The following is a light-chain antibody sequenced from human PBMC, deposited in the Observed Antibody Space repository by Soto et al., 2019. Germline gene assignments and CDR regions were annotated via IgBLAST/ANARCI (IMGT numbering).Light chain of an antibody. J-gene: IGKJ2*01. Sequence: DIQMTQSPSSLSASVGDRVTITCQASQDISNYLNWYQQKPGKAPKLLIYDASNLETGVPSRFSGSGSGTDFTFTISSLQPEDIATYHCQQYDNLPRGTFGQGTKLEIK. CDR1: QDISNY. V-gene: IGKV1-33*01. CDR2: DAS. CDR3: QQYDNLPRGT.